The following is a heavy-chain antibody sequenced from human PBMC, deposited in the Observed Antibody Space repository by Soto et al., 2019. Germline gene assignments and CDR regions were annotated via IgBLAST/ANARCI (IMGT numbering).Heavy chain of an antibody. Sequence: QVQLQESGPGLVKPSQTLSLPCTVSGGSISSGGYYWSWIRQHPGKGLEWIGYIYYSGSTYYNPSLKRRVTISVDTSKNQFSLKLSSVTAADTAVYDCARWPQLEPRFDYWGQGTLVTVSS. CDR1: GGSISSGGYY. J-gene: IGHJ4*02. D-gene: IGHD1-1*01. CDR3: ARWPQLEPRFDY. V-gene: IGHV4-31*03. CDR2: IYYSGST.